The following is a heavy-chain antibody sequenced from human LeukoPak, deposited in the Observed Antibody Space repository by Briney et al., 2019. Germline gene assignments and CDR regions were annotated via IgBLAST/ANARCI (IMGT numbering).Heavy chain of an antibody. CDR3: AKGLRGATKRISGFDY. J-gene: IGHJ4*02. Sequence: PGGSLRLSRAASGFTFSSYAMSWVRQAPGKGLEWVSAISGSGGSTYYADSVKGRFTISRDNSKNTLYLQMNSLRAEDTAVYYCAKGLRGATKRISGFDYWGQGTLVTVSS. V-gene: IGHV3-23*01. CDR1: GFTFSSYA. D-gene: IGHD1-26*01. CDR2: ISGSGGST.